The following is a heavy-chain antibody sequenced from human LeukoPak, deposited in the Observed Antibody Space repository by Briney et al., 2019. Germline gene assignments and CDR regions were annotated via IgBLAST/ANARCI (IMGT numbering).Heavy chain of an antibody. V-gene: IGHV3-21*01. D-gene: IGHD1-7*01. CDR2: ISSSSSYI. Sequence: GGSLRLSCAASGFTFSSYSMNWVRQAPGKGLEWVSSISSSSSYIYYADSVKGRFTISRDNAKNSLYLQMNSLRAEDTAVYYCARGSCITGTRDWGQGTLVTVSS. CDR3: ARGSCITGTRD. CDR1: GFTFSSYS. J-gene: IGHJ4*02.